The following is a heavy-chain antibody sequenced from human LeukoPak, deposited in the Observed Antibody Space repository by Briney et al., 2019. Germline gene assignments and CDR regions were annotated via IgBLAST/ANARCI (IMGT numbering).Heavy chain of an antibody. CDR2: ISAYNGNT. CDR1: GYTFTSYG. Sequence: ASVKVSCKASGYTFTSYGISWVRQAPGQGLEGMGWISAYNGNTNYAQKLQGGVTMTTDTSTSTAYMELRSLRSDDTAVYYCARDRGYYGSGSSPALYDYWGQGTLVSVSS. J-gene: IGHJ4*02. CDR3: ARDRGYYGSGSSPALYDY. V-gene: IGHV1-18*04. D-gene: IGHD3-10*01.